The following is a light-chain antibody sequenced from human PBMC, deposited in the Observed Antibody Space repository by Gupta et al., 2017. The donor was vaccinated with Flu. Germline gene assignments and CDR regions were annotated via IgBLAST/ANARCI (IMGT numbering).Light chain of an antibody. CDR1: ALPKKY. CDR2: EDD. Sequence: SYELTQSPSLSVSPGQTARITCSGDALPKKYAYWYQQKSGQAPVLVIYEDDKRPSEIPERFSGSSSGTMATLTISGAQVDDEGDYYCYSTDSSGSYWVFGGGTKLTVL. J-gene: IGLJ3*02. V-gene: IGLV3-10*01. CDR3: YSTDSSGSYWV.